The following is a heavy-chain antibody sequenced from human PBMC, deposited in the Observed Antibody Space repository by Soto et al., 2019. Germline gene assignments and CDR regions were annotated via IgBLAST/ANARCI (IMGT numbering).Heavy chain of an antibody. CDR1: GGSISSGDYF. CDR2: IYYSGST. Sequence: QVQLQESGPGLVKPSQTLSLTCTVSGGSISSGDYFWSWIRQPPGKGLEWIGYIYYSGSTYYNPSLKSRVTISVDTSKNQFSLKLSSVTAADTAVYYCARGNGDYRYAFDIWGQGTMVTVSS. V-gene: IGHV4-30-4*01. D-gene: IGHD4-17*01. J-gene: IGHJ3*02. CDR3: ARGNGDYRYAFDI.